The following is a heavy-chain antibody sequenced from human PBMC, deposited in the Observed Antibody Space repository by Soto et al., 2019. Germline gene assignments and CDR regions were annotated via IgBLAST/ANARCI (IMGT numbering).Heavy chain of an antibody. Sequence: GASVKVSCKASGYTFTGYYMHWVRQAPGQGLEWMGWINPNSGGTNYAQKFQGRVTMTRDTSISTAYMELSRLRSDDTAVYYCAREMVRRAGYYYYGMDVWGQGTTVTVSS. CDR2: INPNSGGT. J-gene: IGHJ6*02. CDR3: AREMVRRAGYYYYGMDV. V-gene: IGHV1-2*02. D-gene: IGHD3-10*01. CDR1: GYTFTGYY.